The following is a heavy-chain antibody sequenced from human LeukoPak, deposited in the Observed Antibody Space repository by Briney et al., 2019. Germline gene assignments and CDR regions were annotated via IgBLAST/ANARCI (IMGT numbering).Heavy chain of an antibody. CDR2: ISYDGSNK. CDR1: GFTFSSYA. CDR3: VRWIDC. J-gene: IGHJ4*02. Sequence: PGGSLRLSCAASGFTFSSYAMHWVRQAPGKGLEWVAVISYDGSNKYYADSVKGRFTISRNNSKNTLYLQMNSLRVEDTAVYFCVRWIDCWGQGTLVTVSS. V-gene: IGHV3-30*04.